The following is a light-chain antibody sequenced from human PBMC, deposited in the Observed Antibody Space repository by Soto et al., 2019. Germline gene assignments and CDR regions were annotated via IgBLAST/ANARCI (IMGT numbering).Light chain of an antibody. J-gene: IGKJ3*01. CDR3: QHYGSSPPLT. V-gene: IGKV3-20*01. CDR2: GTS. CDR1: QSVSNNY. Sequence: DIVLTQSPGTLSLSPGERATLSCTASQSVSNNYLAWYQQIPGQSPRLLIYGTSSRATGIPDRFSGSGSGTDFTITISRLEPEDSAVYYCQHYGSSPPLTFGPGTKV.